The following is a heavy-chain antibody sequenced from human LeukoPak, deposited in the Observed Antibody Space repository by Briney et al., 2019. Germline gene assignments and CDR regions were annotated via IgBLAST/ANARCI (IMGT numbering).Heavy chain of an antibody. Sequence: PGGSLRLSCAASGFTFSSYSMNWVRQAPGKGLEWVSYISSSSSTIYYADSVKGRFTISRDNAKNSLYLQMNSLRAEDTAVYYCARDLVAGSAWGQGTLVTVSS. CDR1: GFTFSSYS. CDR2: ISSSSSTI. V-gene: IGHV3-48*04. J-gene: IGHJ4*02. CDR3: ARDLVAGSA. D-gene: IGHD6-19*01.